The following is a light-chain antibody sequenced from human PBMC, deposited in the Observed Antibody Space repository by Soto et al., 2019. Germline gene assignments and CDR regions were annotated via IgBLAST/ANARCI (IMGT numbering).Light chain of an antibody. J-gene: IGLJ1*01. V-gene: IGLV2-8*01. CDR2: EVT. Sequence: QCALTQPRSAPGSPGQSVTISCTGTTSDIGAYNYVSWYQQRPGKAPKLIIYEVTRRPSGVLDRIFGSKYDTTASLTLSGLQAEDEADYYCSSFAGTNSFVFGTGTKVTVL. CDR3: SSFAGTNSFV. CDR1: TSDIGAYNY.